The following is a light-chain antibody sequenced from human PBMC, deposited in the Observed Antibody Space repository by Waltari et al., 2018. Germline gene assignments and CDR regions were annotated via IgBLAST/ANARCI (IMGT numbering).Light chain of an antibody. CDR3: QTGGHGTWV. CDR1: SGHSSNV. Sequence: QLVLTQSPSASASLGASVKLTCTLSSGHSSNVIAWHQQQPEKGPRFLMKVNSDGSQSKGDKMPDRFSGSSSGAEHYLTISSLQSEDEADYYCQTGGHGTWVFGGGTKLTVL. J-gene: IGLJ3*02. CDR2: VNSDGSQ. V-gene: IGLV4-69*01.